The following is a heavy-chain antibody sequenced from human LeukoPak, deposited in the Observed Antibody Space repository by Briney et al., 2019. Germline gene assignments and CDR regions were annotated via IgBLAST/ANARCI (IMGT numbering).Heavy chain of an antibody. J-gene: IGHJ4*02. CDR2: ISSSGSTI. CDR3: ARDRRYSGYEEYYFDY. Sequence: GGSLRLSCAASGFTFSDYYVSWIRQAPGKGLEWVSYISSSGSTIYYADSVKGRFTISRDNAKNSLYLQMNSLRAEDTAVYYCARDRRYSGYEEYYFDYWGQGTLVTVSS. D-gene: IGHD5-12*01. V-gene: IGHV3-11*04. CDR1: GFTFSDYY.